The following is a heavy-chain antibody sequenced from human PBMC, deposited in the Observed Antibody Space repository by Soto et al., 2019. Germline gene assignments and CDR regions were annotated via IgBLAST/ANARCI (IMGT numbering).Heavy chain of an antibody. CDR3: AKVGGCSGGSCPAPYYYYYMDV. CDR2: ISGSGGST. CDR1: GFTFSSYA. J-gene: IGHJ6*03. D-gene: IGHD2-15*01. V-gene: IGHV3-23*01. Sequence: GGSLRLSCAASGFTFSSYAMSWVRQAPGKGLEWVSAISGSGGSTYYADSVKGRFTISRDNSKNTLYLQMNSLRAEDTAVYYCAKVGGCSGGSCPAPYYYYYMDVWGKGTTVTVSS.